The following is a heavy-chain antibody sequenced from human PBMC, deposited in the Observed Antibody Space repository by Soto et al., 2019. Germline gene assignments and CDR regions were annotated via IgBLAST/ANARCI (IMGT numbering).Heavy chain of an antibody. CDR2: ISPNSGGT. CDR3: GRGRSGVLVVFY. Sequence: QVQLVQSGAEMKKSGASVKVSCKASGYTFTGYYIHWVRQAPGQGPEWMGEISPNSGGTKYAQKFQGRVTMTRDTSISTVYMELSKLTPDYTAVYYCGRGRSGVLVVFYWGQGTLVTVYS. CDR1: GYTFTGYY. D-gene: IGHD2-8*01. V-gene: IGHV1-2*02. J-gene: IGHJ4*02.